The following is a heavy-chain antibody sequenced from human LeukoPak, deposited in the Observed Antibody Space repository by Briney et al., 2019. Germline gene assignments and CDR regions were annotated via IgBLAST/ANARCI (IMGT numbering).Heavy chain of an antibody. V-gene: IGHV1-8*01. J-gene: IGHJ6*03. Sequence: ASVKVSCKASGYTFTSYDINWVRQATGQGLEWMGWMNPKSGNTGYAQKFQGRVTMTRNTSISTAYMELSSLRSEDTAVYYCARGLYYDFWSGYSPRYYYYYMDVWGKGTTVTVSS. CDR3: ARGLYYDFWSGYSPRYYYYYMDV. D-gene: IGHD3-3*01. CDR1: GYTFTSYD. CDR2: MNPKSGNT.